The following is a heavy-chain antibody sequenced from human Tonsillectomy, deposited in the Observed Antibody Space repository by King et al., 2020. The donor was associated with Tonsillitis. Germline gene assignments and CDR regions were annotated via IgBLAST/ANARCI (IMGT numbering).Heavy chain of an antibody. CDR1: GFTFSSYA. V-gene: IGHV3-23*04. Sequence: EVQLVESGGALVQPGGSLRLSCAASGFTFSSYALTWVRQAPGKGLEWGSAITSGDSSYYADSVKGRFTISKDNSKSTLYLQMNSLRAEDTAVYYCLRSADGFQHWGQGTLVTVSS. CDR3: LRSADGFQH. CDR2: ITSGDSS. D-gene: IGHD5-24*01. J-gene: IGHJ1*01.